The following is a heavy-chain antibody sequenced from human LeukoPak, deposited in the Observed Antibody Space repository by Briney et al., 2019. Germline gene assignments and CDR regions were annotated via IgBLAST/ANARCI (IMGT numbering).Heavy chain of an antibody. J-gene: IGHJ4*02. Sequence: GGSLRLSCAASGFTFSSYSMNWVRQAPGKGLEWVSSISRSSSYTYYADSVKGRFTISRDNAKNSLFLQMNSLRAEDTAVYYCASGDSSWYDDYWGQGTLVTVSS. CDR1: GFTFSSYS. CDR2: ISRSSSYT. CDR3: ASGDSSWYDDY. D-gene: IGHD6-13*01. V-gene: IGHV3-21*01.